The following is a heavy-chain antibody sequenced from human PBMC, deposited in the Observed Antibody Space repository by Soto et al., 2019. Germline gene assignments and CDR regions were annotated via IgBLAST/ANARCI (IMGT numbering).Heavy chain of an antibody. V-gene: IGHV4-59*01. Sequence: SDTLSLTCTVSGCSISCYYLSWMRQPPGKGLEWIGYMYHSGSTNYNPSLKSRVTISVDTSKNQFSLKLSSVTAADTAVYYCARYCSGGSCYLDPWGQGTLVTVS. CDR1: GCSISCYY. D-gene: IGHD2-15*01. CDR3: ARYCSGGSCYLDP. J-gene: IGHJ5*02. CDR2: MYHSGST.